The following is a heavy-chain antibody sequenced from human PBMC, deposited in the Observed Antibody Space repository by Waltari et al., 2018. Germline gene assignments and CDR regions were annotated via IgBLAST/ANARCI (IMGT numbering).Heavy chain of an antibody. CDR2: TYYRSKWYN. J-gene: IGHJ4*02. Sequence: QVQLQQSGPGLVMPSQPLSLTCAISGDSVSRNSASWTWTRQSPSRGLEWLGRTYYRSKWYNDYAVSVKSRITINPDTSKNQFSLQLNAVTPDDTAVYYCARHVTSRVFDYWGQGTLVTVSS. CDR3: ARHVTSRVFDY. V-gene: IGHV6-1*01. CDR1: GDSVSRNSAS.